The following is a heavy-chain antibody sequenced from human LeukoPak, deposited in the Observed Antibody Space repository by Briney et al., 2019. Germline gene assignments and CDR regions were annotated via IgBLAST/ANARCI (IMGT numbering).Heavy chain of an antibody. D-gene: IGHD3-16*02. Sequence: GESLKISCKGSGYSFTSYWIGWVRQVPGKGLEWMGIIYPADSDTRYSPSFQGQGTISADKSISTAHLQWSSLKASDTAMYYCARLRGGSLPRVFDYWGQGTLVTVSS. CDR2: IYPADSDT. CDR3: ARLRGGSLPRVFDY. J-gene: IGHJ4*02. CDR1: GYSFTSYW. V-gene: IGHV5-51*01.